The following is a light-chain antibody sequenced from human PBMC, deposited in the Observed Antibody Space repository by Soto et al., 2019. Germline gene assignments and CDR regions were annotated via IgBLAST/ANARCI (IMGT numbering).Light chain of an antibody. Sequence: EIVMTQSPATLSVSPGERATLSCRASQSVSSNLAWYQQTPGQAPRLLIYGAYTRATGIPARFSGSGSGTEFTLTISSLESEDFAVYYCQPYNNWPLTFGGGTKVEIK. V-gene: IGKV3-15*01. CDR1: QSVSSN. CDR3: QPYNNWPLT. J-gene: IGKJ4*01. CDR2: GAY.